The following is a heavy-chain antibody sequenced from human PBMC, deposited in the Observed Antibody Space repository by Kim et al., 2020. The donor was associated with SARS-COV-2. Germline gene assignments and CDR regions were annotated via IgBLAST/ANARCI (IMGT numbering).Heavy chain of an antibody. J-gene: IGHJ6*01. CDR2: ISSSSTI. CDR1: GFTFSSYS. D-gene: IGHD3-10*01. V-gene: IGHV3-48*02. Sequence: GGSLRLSCAASGFTFSSYSMNWVRQAPGKGLEWVSYISSSSTIYYADSVKGRFTISRDNAKNSLYLQMNSLRDEDTAVYYCARDHGRLTMVGESYYYYYG. CDR3: ARDHGRLTMVGESYYYYYG.